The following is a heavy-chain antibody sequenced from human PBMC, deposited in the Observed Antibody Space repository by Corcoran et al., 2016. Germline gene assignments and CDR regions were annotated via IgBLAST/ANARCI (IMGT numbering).Heavy chain of an antibody. Sequence: QVQLQESGPGLVKPSETLSLTCTVSGGSISSYYWSWIRQPPGKGLEWIGYINYSGSTNYNPSLKSRVTISVDTCKNQFSLKLSSVTAADAAVYYCARSRAGNGYYCDSSGYYTDYWGQGTLVTVSS. CDR3: ARSRAGNGYYCDSSGYYTDY. J-gene: IGHJ4*02. CDR1: GGSISSYY. V-gene: IGHV4-59*01. D-gene: IGHD3-22*01. CDR2: INYSGST.